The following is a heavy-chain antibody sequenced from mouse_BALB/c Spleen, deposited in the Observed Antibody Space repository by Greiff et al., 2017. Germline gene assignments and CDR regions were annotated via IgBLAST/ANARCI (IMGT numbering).Heavy chain of an antibody. CDR2: ISCYNGVT. CDR1: GYSFTGYY. V-gene: IGHV1S34*01. J-gene: IGHJ1*01. CDR3: ARSTMVRDWYFDV. Sequence: LVKTGASVKISCKASGYSFTGYYMHWVKQSHGKCLEWIGYISCYNGVTSYNQKFKGKATFTVDTSSSTAYIQFNSLTSKDSAVYYCARSTMVRDWYFDVWGAGTTVTVSS. D-gene: IGHD2-2*01.